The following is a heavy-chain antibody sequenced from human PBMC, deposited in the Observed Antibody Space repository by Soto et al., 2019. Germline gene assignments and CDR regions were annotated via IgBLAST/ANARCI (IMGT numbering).Heavy chain of an antibody. Sequence: QVQLQESGPGLVKPSGTLSLTCGVFGGSISNSNWWTWVRQPPGKGLEWIGEIYHSGSTNYNSSLMSRVTISLDKVNNQFSLKLTSVTAADTAVYYCAHRPIVGAAIWGQGTLVTVS. J-gene: IGHJ4*02. CDR1: GGSISNSNW. CDR2: IYHSGST. D-gene: IGHD1-26*01. V-gene: IGHV4-4*02. CDR3: AHRPIVGAAI.